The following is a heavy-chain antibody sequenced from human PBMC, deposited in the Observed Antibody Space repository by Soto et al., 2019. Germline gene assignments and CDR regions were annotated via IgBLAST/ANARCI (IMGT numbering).Heavy chain of an antibody. CDR1: GFSFGTSG. CDR3: ARDASGTTSFLVS. CDR2: IWLDGSER. V-gene: IGHV3-33*01. Sequence: GGSLRLSCVASGFSFGTSGMHWVRQAPGKGLEWISGIWLDGSERYYRDSVKGRLTISRDNSKNTLLLQMNSLRAEDTAVYFCARDASGTTSFLVSWGQGTLVTVSS. D-gene: IGHD1-1*01. J-gene: IGHJ5*01.